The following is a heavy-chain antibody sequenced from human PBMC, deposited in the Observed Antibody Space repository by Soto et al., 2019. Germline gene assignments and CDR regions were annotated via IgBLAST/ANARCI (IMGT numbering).Heavy chain of an antibody. V-gene: IGHV3-30*18. Sequence: QVQLLESGGGVVQPGRSLRLSCAASGFTFSSYGMHWVRQAPGKGLEWVAVISYAGSNKYYADSVKGRFTISRDNSKNTLYLLMTSLRAEDTAVYYCAKAAYGGNPDDWYFDLWGRGTLVTVSS. CDR2: ISYAGSNK. J-gene: IGHJ2*01. CDR1: GFTFSSYG. CDR3: AKAAYGGNPDDWYFDL. D-gene: IGHD4-17*01.